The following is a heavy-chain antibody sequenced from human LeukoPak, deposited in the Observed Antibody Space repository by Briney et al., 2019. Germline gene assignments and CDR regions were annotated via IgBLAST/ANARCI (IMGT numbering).Heavy chain of an antibody. CDR3: ARDVVHYYDSSGYYLV. Sequence: ASVKVSCKASGGTFSNYLISWVRQAPGQGLEWMGRIIPFFGTPDYAQKFQGRITITTDESTNTAYMELSSLRSEDTAVYYCARDVVHYYDSSGYYLVWGKGTMVTVSS. CDR2: IIPFFGTP. CDR1: GGTFSNYL. D-gene: IGHD3-22*01. J-gene: IGHJ6*04. V-gene: IGHV1-69*05.